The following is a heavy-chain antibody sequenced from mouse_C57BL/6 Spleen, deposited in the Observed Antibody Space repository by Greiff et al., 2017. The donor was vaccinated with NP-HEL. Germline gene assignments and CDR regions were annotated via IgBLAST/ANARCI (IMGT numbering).Heavy chain of an antibody. CDR1: GYTFTSYW. CDR2: IHPNSGST. Sequence: QVQLQQPGAELVKPGASVKLSCKASGYTFTSYWMHWVKQRPGQGLEWIGMIHPNSGSTNYNEKFKSKATLTVDKSSSTAYMQLSSLTSEDSAVYYCARSRYGYDPAWFAYWGQGTLVTVSA. D-gene: IGHD2-2*01. V-gene: IGHV1-64*01. CDR3: ARSRYGYDPAWFAY. J-gene: IGHJ3*01.